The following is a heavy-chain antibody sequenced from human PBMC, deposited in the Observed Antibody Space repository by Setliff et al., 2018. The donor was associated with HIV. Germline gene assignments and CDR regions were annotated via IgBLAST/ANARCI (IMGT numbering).Heavy chain of an antibody. CDR1: GYTFTSYG. V-gene: IGHV1-69*10. Sequence: VKVSCKASGYTFTSYGISWVRQAPGQGLEWMGGIIPILGIANYAQKFQGRVTITTDESTSTAYMELRSLRSDDTAVYFCAREHSTTWPYFDFWGQGTLVTVSS. CDR2: IIPILGIA. CDR3: AREHSTTWPYFDF. J-gene: IGHJ4*02. D-gene: IGHD6-13*01.